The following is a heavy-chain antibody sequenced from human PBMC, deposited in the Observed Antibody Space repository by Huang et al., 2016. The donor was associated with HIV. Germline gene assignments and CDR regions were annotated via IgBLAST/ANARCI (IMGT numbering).Heavy chain of an antibody. CDR1: GDTLTESS. D-gene: IGHD3-10*01. CDR2: FNPEDGER. CDR3: ATEGLWGEGNTLDY. Sequence: QVQLTQSGAEVKKPGASVKVSCKISGDTLTESSMHWVRQAPGKGLEWVGSFNPEDGERGYAQRFQGRVTMTEDTTTDTAYLELSSLRSEDTAVYYCATEGLWGEGNTLDYWGQGTLVTVSS. J-gene: IGHJ4*02. V-gene: IGHV1-24*01.